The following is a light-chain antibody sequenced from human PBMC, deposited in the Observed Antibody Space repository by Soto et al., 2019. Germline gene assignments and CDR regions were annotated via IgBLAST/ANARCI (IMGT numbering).Light chain of an antibody. CDR1: SSDIGGYSL. Sequence: QSALTQPASVSGSPGQSITISCTGTSSDIGGYSLVSWFQQHPGKAPKLLIYEGTKRPSGVSNRFSGSKSGNTASLKISGLQAEDEGDYYCCSYAGSSTEVFGGGTKLTVL. CDR2: EGT. CDR3: CSYAGSSTEV. V-gene: IGLV2-23*01. J-gene: IGLJ3*02.